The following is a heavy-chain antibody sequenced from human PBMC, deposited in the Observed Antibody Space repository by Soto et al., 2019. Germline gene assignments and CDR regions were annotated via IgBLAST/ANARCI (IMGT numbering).Heavy chain of an antibody. D-gene: IGHD5-18*01. CDR2: ISPYNGNT. J-gene: IGHJ4*02. V-gene: IGHV1-18*01. Sequence: QVQLVQSGAEVKKPGASVTVSCKASDKTFLSYGISWVRQGPGHGLEWMGWISPYNGNTNYAQKLQGRVTMTTDTSTSTAYMELRSLRSDETAVYYCATQIDTVMVFRDWGQGTLVTVSS. CDR3: ATQIDTVMVFRD. CDR1: DKTFLSYG.